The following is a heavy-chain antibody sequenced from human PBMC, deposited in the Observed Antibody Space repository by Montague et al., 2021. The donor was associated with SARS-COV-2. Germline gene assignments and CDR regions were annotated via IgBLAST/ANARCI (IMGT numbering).Heavy chain of an antibody. V-gene: IGHV4-39*02. J-gene: IGHJ4*01. D-gene: IGHD1-20*01. CDR2: VWYSGFN. Sequence: SETLSLTCSVSGDSLNKNPYYWGWVRQPPGKGLEWIGSVWYSGFNYSNPSLGSRVAVSMDTSRNHFSVEPRSVAANDTAVYYCVRHVGSYNSGLQYWGRGSLVTVAS. CDR1: GDSLNKNPYY. CDR3: VRHVGSYNSGLQY.